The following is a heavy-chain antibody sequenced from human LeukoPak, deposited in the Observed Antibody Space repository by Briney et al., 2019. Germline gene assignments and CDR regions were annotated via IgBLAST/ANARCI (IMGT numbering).Heavy chain of an antibody. CDR3: AGQGYSDYGGLFDP. Sequence: PSETLSLTCNVSGGSFGSYYWNWIRQSPGKGLEWIAYIYSSGITNYNPSLKTRVTISVGPSKNQFSLKLNSVSAADTAVYFCAGQGYSDYGGLFDPWGQGMPVIVSS. V-gene: IGHV4-59*08. CDR2: IYSSGIT. CDR1: GGSFGSYY. J-gene: IGHJ5*02. D-gene: IGHD4/OR15-4a*01.